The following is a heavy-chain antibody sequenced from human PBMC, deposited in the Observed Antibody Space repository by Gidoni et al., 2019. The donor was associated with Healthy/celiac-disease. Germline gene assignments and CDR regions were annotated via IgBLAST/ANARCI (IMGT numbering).Heavy chain of an antibody. V-gene: IGHV3-48*04. D-gene: IGHD3-10*01. CDR2: ISSSSSTI. J-gene: IGHJ4*02. CDR3: ARGPGDLLWFGELLLEYFDY. Sequence: EVQLVESGGGLVQPGGSLRLSCAASGFTFSSYSMNWVRQAPGKGLEWVSYISSSSSTIYYADSVKGRFTISRDNTKNSLYLQMNSLRAEDTAVYYCARGPGDLLWFGELLLEYFDYWGQGTLVTVSS. CDR1: GFTFSSYS.